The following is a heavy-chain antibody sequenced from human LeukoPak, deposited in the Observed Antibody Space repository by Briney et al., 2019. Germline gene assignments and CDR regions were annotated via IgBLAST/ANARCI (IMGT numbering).Heavy chain of an antibody. CDR1: GGSISSGDYH. V-gene: IGHV4-31*03. CDR2: IYDGGSS. Sequence: PSETLSLTCTVSGGSISSGDYHWSWLRQHPGKGLEWIGYIYDGGSSYYKPSLKSRVTISVDASNNQFSLKLSSVTAADTAVYYCAIYFAGAGGRGTWGQGTLVTVSP. CDR3: AIYFAGAGGRGT. J-gene: IGHJ4*02. D-gene: IGHD2/OR15-2a*01.